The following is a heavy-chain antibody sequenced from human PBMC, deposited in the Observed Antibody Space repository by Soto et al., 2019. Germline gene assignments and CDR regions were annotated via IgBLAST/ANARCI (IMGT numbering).Heavy chain of an antibody. CDR1: GFIFSSYA. CDR2: ISGSGDNT. V-gene: IGHV3-23*01. CDR3: ARGGYYGSGSYYNVHYFDY. J-gene: IGHJ4*02. Sequence: EVQLLESGGGLVQPGGSLRLSCAASGFIFSSYAMSWVRQAPGKGLEWVSAISGSGDNTYYADSVKGRFTISRDNSKNTLYQQMNSLRAEDTAVYYCARGGYYGSGSYYNVHYFDYWGQGTLVTVSA. D-gene: IGHD3-10*01.